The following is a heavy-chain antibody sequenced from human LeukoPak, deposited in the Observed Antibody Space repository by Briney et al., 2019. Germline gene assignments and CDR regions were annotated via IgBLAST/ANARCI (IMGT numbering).Heavy chain of an antibody. CDR3: ARGGGLDV. J-gene: IGHJ6*02. CDR1: GFTFSSSW. CDR2: INPDGNKK. V-gene: IGHV3-7*03. D-gene: IGHD3-16*01. Sequence: GGSLRLSCAASGFTFSSSWMDWVRQAPGKGLEWVASINPDGNKKYSADSVKGRFTISRDNAKNSLYLQMSNLRAEDTAVYFCARGGGLDVWGQGATVTVSS.